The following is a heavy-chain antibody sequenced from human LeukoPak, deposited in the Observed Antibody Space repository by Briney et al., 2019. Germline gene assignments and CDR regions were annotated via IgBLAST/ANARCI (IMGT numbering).Heavy chain of an antibody. CDR3: ARDLAEGYYYDSSGYLAWFDP. V-gene: IGHV4-61*02. CDR2: VYTSGST. J-gene: IGHJ5*02. CDR1: GGSISSGSYY. D-gene: IGHD3-22*01. Sequence: SETLSLTCTVSGGSISSGSYYWSWIRQPAGKGLEWIGRVYTSGSTNYNPSLKSRVTISVDTSKNQFSLKLSSVTAADTAVYYCARDLAEGYYYDSSGYLAWFDPWGQGTLVTVSS.